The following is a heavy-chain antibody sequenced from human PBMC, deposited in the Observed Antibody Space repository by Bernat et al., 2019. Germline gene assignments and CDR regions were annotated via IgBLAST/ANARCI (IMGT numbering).Heavy chain of an antibody. CDR2: IRYDGGKK. CDR1: GFTFSSLG. J-gene: IGHJ6*02. Sequence: QVHLVESGGGVVQPGGSLRLSGAASGFTFSSLGMHWVGKAPGKGLEWVALIRYDGGKKYYADSVKGQVTISRDNSKNMLYLQMNSLRAEDTAVYYCAKSVYSSDNYGMDVWGQGTTVTVSS. D-gene: IGHD6-19*01. V-gene: IGHV3-30*02. CDR3: AKSVYSSDNYGMDV.